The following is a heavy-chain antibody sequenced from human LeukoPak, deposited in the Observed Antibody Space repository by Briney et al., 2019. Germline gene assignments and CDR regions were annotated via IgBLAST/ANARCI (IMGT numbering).Heavy chain of an antibody. V-gene: IGHV1-2*02. J-gene: IGHJ5*02. CDR1: GYTFTGYY. CDR3: ASHITMVRGVIVGGSWFDP. Sequence: ASVKVSCKASGYTFTGYYMHWVRQAPGQGLEWMGWINPNSGGTNYAQKFQGRVTMTRDTSISTAYMELSRLRSDDTAVYYCASHITMVRGVIVGGSWFDPWGQGTLVTVSS. D-gene: IGHD3-10*01. CDR2: INPNSGGT.